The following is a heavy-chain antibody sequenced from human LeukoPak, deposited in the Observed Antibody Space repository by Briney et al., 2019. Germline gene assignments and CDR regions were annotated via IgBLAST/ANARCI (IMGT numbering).Heavy chain of an antibody. CDR3: ARDPIVVVPAATGN. J-gene: IGHJ4*02. CDR2: IYHSGST. D-gene: IGHD2-2*01. V-gene: IGHV4-30-2*01. Sequence: SQTLSLTCTVSGGSISSGGYYWSWIRQPPGKGLEWIGYIYHSGSTYYNPSLKSRVTISVDRSKNQFSLKLSSVTAADTAVYYCARDPIVVVPAATGNWGQGTLVTVSS. CDR1: GGSISSGGYY.